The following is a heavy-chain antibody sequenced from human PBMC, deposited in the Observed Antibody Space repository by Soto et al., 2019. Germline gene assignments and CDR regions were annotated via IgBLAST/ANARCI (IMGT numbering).Heavy chain of an antibody. J-gene: IGHJ6*01. V-gene: IGHV1-69*13. CDR3: ARACVGAKFGHYYYAKEV. Sequence: ASVKVSCKASGGTFSNYAISWVRQAPGQGLERMGGIAPIFGTPNYAQNFQGRVTITADESTSTAYMELSGLRSEDTALYYCARACVGAKFGHYYYAKEVWREGTADTVSS. CDR2: IAPIFGTP. D-gene: IGHD3-10*01. CDR1: GGTFSNYA.